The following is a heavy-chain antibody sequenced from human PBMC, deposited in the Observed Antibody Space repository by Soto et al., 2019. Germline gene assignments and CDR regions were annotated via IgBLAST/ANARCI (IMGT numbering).Heavy chain of an antibody. CDR2: ISSSSSYI. CDR1: GFTFSSYS. D-gene: IGHD3-22*01. Sequence: GGSLRLSCAASGFTFSSYSMNWVRQAPGKGLEWVSSISSSSSYIYYADSVKGRFTISRDNAKNSLYLQMNSLRAEDTAVHYCARINYYDSSGYSYWGQGTLVTVSS. V-gene: IGHV3-21*01. CDR3: ARINYYDSSGYSY. J-gene: IGHJ4*02.